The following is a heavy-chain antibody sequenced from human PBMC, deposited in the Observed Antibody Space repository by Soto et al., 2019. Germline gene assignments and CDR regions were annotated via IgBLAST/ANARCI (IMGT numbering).Heavy chain of an antibody. Sequence: PGGSLRLSCAASGFTFSSYWMSWVRQAPGKGLEWVANIKQDGSEKYYVDYVKGRFTISRDNAKNSLYLQMNSLRAEDTAVYYCARRRLDYGYYYYYMDVWGKGTTVTVSS. CDR2: IKQDGSEK. CDR1: GFTFSSYW. V-gene: IGHV3-7*01. CDR3: ARRRLDYGYYYYYMDV. J-gene: IGHJ6*03. D-gene: IGHD4-17*01.